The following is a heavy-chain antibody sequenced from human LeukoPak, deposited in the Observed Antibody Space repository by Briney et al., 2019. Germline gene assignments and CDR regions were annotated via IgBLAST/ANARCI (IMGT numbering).Heavy chain of an antibody. Sequence: SETLSLTCTVSTGSISSSSYYWGWIRQPPGKGLEWIGYIYYSGSTNYNPSLKTRVTISVDTSKNQFSLRLSSVTAADTAVYYCARITRSGWYADIFDYWGQGNLVTVSS. D-gene: IGHD6-19*01. CDR3: ARITRSGWYADIFDY. J-gene: IGHJ4*02. CDR1: TGSISSSSYY. CDR2: IYYSGST. V-gene: IGHV4-61*05.